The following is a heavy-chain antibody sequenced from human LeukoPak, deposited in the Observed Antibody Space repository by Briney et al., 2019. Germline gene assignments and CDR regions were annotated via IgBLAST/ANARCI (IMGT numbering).Heavy chain of an antibody. J-gene: IGHJ4*02. CDR3: PRVRGCWYFDY. Sequence: GGSLRLSCAVSRLSFSSYAMYWVRQAPGKGPEYVSGISNNGGITSYANSVKRRFTISRDNSKNTLYLQMGSLRAEDMAVYYCPRVRGCWYFDYWGQGTLVTVSS. V-gene: IGHV3-64*01. CDR2: ISNNGGIT. CDR1: RLSFSSYA. D-gene: IGHD2-21*01.